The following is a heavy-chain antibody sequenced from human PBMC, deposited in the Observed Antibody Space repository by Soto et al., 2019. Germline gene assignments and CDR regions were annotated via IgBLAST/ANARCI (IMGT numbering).Heavy chain of an antibody. CDR1: GGTFSSYA. V-gene: IGHV1-69*12. CDR3: AWRLRMTTERGGTDY. CDR2: IIPIFGTA. D-gene: IGHD4-4*01. J-gene: IGHJ4*02. Sequence: QVQLVQSGAEVKKPGSSVKVSCKASGGTFSSYAISWVRQSPGQCLERMGGIIPIFGTANYAQKFQGRVTITADQSTSTAYMERGSLGSEATAVYYCAWRLRMTTERGGTDYWGQGTLVTVSS.